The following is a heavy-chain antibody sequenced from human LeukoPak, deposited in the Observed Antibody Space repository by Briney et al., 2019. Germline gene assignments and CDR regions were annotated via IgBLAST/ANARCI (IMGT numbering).Heavy chain of an antibody. CDR2: ISAYNGNT. CDR1: GYTFTSYG. J-gene: IGHJ3*02. V-gene: IGHV1-18*01. CDR3: AREAETDDAFDI. Sequence: APVKVSCKASGYTFTSYGISWVRQAPGQGLEWMGWISAYNGNTNYAQKLQGRVTMTTDTSTSTAYMELRSLRSDDTAVYYCAREAETDDAFDIWGQGTMVTVSS.